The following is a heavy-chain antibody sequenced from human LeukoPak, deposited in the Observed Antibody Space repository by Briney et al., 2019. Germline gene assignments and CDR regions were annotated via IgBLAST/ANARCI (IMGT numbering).Heavy chain of an antibody. Sequence: GGSLRLSCAASGFTFSNYWMHWVRQAPGKGLVWVSRINRDGSSTDYLDSVKGRFTISRDNARNTLYLQMNSVRAEDTAVYYCARVPYVFDLWGQGTMVTVSS. V-gene: IGHV3-74*01. CDR1: GFTFSNYW. J-gene: IGHJ3*01. CDR2: INRDGSST. CDR3: ARVPYVFDL.